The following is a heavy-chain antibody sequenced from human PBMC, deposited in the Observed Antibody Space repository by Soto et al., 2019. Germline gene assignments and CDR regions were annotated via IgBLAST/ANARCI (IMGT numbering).Heavy chain of an antibody. CDR2: ISSSSSYI. CDR3: ARDSLDWFDP. J-gene: IGHJ5*02. Sequence: GGSLILSCAASGFKFSSYSMNWVRQAPGKGLEWVSSISSSSSYIYYADSVKGRFTISRDNAKNSLYLQMNSLRAEDTAVYYCARDSLDWFDPWGQGTLVTVSS. CDR1: GFKFSSYS. V-gene: IGHV3-21*01.